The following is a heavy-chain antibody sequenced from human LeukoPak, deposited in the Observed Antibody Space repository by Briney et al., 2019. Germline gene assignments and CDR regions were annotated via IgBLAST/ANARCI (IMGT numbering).Heavy chain of an antibody. J-gene: IGHJ4*02. D-gene: IGHD7-27*01. CDR1: GFTFNTYA. Sequence: GGSLRLSCAASGFTFNTYAMNWVRQAPGKGLEWVSIISGSGASTYYADSVKGRFTISRDNSKNTLYLQMNSLRAEDTAVYYCAKELLGAFHYWGQGTLVTVSS. CDR2: ISGSGAST. V-gene: IGHV3-23*01. CDR3: AKELLGAFHY.